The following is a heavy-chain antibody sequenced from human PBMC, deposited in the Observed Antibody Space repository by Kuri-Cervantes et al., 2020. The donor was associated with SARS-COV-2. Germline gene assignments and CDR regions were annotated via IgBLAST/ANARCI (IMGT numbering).Heavy chain of an antibody. D-gene: IGHD4-17*01. J-gene: IGHJ3*02. V-gene: IGHV4-31*03. CDR3: ARGGTTTGHDNDAFDI. CDR2: IYYSGST. CDR1: GGSISSGGYY. Sequence: SETLSLTCTVSGGSISSGGYYWSWIHQHPGKGLEWIGYIYYSGSTYYNPSLKSRVTISVDTSKNQFSLKLSSVTAADTAVYYCARGGTTTGHDNDAFDIWGRGTMVTVSS.